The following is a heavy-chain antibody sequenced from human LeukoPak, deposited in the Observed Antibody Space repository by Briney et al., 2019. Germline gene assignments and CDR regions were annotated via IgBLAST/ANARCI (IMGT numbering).Heavy chain of an antibody. CDR1: GYTFTGYY. CDR3: AILGGVRGTKRAFDI. CDR2: INPNSGGT. Sequence: ASVKVSCKASGYTFTGYYMHWVRQAPGQGLEWVGWINPNSGGTNYAQKFQGRVTMTRDTSISTAYMELSRLRSDDTAVYYCAILGGVRGTKRAFDIWGQGTMVTVSS. D-gene: IGHD3-10*01. J-gene: IGHJ3*02. V-gene: IGHV1-2*02.